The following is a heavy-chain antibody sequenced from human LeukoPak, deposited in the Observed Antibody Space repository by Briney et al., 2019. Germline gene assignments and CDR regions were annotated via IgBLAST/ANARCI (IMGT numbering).Heavy chain of an antibody. Sequence: SETLSLTCTVSGGSISSSSYYWGWIRQPPGKGLEWIGEINHSGSTNYNPSLKSRVTISVDTSKNQFSLKLSSVTAADTAVYYCARVPGLLTIFGVVTPYYYGMGVWGQGTTVTVSS. CDR3: ARVPGLLTIFGVVTPYYYGMGV. CDR1: GGSISSSSYY. CDR2: INHSGST. D-gene: IGHD3-3*01. J-gene: IGHJ6*02. V-gene: IGHV4-39*07.